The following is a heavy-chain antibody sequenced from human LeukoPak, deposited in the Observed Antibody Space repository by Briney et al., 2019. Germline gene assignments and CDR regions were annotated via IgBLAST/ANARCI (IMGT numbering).Heavy chain of an antibody. Sequence: GGSLRLSCETSGLTFRNYGMSWVRQAPGKGLEWVSAISGTGETTYYADSVKGRFTISRDNSKNTLYLQMNSLRAEDTAVYYCARAPDVYDILTGYYTHPDAFDIWGQGTMVTVSS. D-gene: IGHD3-9*01. V-gene: IGHV3-23*01. CDR3: ARAPDVYDILTGYYTHPDAFDI. J-gene: IGHJ3*02. CDR1: GLTFRNYG. CDR2: ISGTGETT.